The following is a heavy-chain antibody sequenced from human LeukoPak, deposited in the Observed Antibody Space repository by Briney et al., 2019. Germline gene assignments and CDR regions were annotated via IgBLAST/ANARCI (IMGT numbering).Heavy chain of an antibody. CDR1: GGSISSYY. CDR3: ARAFSSGWYPYSIGGIWFDF. D-gene: IGHD6-19*01. Sequence: SETLSLTCTVSGGSISSYYWSWIRQPPRKGLDWIGYIYYNGSTNCNPSLNIQVTVSVDTSKNQFSLKLSSVTAADPDVYYCARAFSSGWYPYSIGGIWFDFWGQGTLVTVSS. J-gene: IGHJ4*02. V-gene: IGHV4-59*01. CDR2: IYYNGST.